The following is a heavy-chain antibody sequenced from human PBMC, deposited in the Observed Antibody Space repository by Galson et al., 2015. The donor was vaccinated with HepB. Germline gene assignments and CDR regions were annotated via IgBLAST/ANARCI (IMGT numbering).Heavy chain of an antibody. CDR2: MHYSGST. Sequence: ETLSLTCTVSGGSINSSNYYWVWIRQSPGKGLEWIGSMHYSGSTYQNPSLKSRVTISLDTSKNQFSLKLSSVTAADTAVYYCARDSAYSMIVVVPYWYFDRWSRGTRGTVSS. D-gene: IGHD3-22*01. J-gene: IGHJ2*01. CDR1: GGSINSSNYY. V-gene: IGHV4-39*07. CDR3: ARDSAYSMIVVVPYWYFDR.